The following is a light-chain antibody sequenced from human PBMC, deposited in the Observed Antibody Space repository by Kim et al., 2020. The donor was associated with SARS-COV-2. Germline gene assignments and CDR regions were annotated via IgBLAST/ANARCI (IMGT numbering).Light chain of an antibody. CDR3: HQYSGWPPYS. CDR1: QSVSSN. V-gene: IGKV3-15*01. CDR2: GTS. Sequence: IVMTQSPATLSVSTGERATLSCRASQSVSSNLAWYQQKPGQAPRLLIYGTSTRATGIPVRFSGSGSGTEFTLTISSLQSEDFALYYCHQYSGWPPYSFGQGTKLEIK. J-gene: IGKJ2*03.